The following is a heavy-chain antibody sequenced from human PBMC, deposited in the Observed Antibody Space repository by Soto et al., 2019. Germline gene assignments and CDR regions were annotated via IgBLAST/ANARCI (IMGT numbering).Heavy chain of an antibody. V-gene: IGHV3-11*01. D-gene: IGHD6-19*01. CDR3: ARSYSSGWEFDY. CDR1: GFTFSNYY. CDR2: ISSTGRTI. Sequence: VGSLRLSCGASGFTFSNYYMSWIRQAPGKGLEWVSYISSTGRTIYYADSVKGRFTVSRDNAQNSLSLKLNSLRVEDTAVYYCARSYSSGWEFDYWGQGTQVTVSS. J-gene: IGHJ4*02.